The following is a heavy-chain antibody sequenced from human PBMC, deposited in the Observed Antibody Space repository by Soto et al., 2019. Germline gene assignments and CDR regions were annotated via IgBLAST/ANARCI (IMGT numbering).Heavy chain of an antibody. CDR2: IYYSGST. Sequence: SETLSLTCTVSGGSISSYYWSWIRQPPGKGLEWIGYIYYSGSTNYNPSLKSRVTISVDTSKNQFSLKLSSVTAADTAVYYCARGGYYDFWSGGPIGYYYYYYMDVWGKGTTVTVSS. V-gene: IGHV4-59*01. CDR1: GGSISSYY. CDR3: ARGGYYDFWSGGPIGYYYYYYMDV. D-gene: IGHD3-3*01. J-gene: IGHJ6*03.